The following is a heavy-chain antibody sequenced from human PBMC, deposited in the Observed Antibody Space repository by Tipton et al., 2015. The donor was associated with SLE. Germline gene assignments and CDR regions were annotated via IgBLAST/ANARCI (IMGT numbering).Heavy chain of an antibody. D-gene: IGHD6-25*01. V-gene: IGHV3-11*01. Sequence: SLRLSCAASGFKFSDYYMSWIRQAPGKGLEWVSYITNSGDDTWYADSMKGRFTISRDNAKNSLYLNMNSLRAEDTGVYFCARDQSRLLGYWGQRTLVNVSS. CDR1: GFKFSDYY. CDR3: ARDQSRLLGY. CDR2: ITNSGDDT. J-gene: IGHJ4*02.